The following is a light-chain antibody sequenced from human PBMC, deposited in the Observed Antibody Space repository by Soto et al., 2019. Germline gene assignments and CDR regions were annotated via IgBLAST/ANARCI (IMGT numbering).Light chain of an antibody. J-gene: IGLJ2*01. CDR1: SSDVGTYNL. V-gene: IGLV2-23*01. CDR3: CSYAPSRTLL. CDR2: EGN. Sequence: QSALTQPASVSGSPGESITISCTGTSSDVGTYNLVTWYQQHPGRVPKLILYEGNKRPSGVSSRFSASKSGNTASPTISGLQAEDEADYFCCSYAPSRTLLFGGGTKLTVL.